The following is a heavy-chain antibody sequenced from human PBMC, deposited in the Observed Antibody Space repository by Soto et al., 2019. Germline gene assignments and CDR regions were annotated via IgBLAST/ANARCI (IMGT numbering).Heavy chain of an antibody. Sequence: ASVKVSCKASGGTFSSYAISWVRQAPGQGLEWMGGIIPIFGTANYAQKFQGRVTITADESTSTDYMELISLRSEDTAVYYCARVWYYYDSSGYPRPIYYGSDVWGQGTTVTVSS. V-gene: IGHV1-69*13. CDR3: ARVWYYYDSSGYPRPIYYGSDV. D-gene: IGHD3-22*01. CDR1: GGTFSSYA. CDR2: IIPIFGTA. J-gene: IGHJ6*02.